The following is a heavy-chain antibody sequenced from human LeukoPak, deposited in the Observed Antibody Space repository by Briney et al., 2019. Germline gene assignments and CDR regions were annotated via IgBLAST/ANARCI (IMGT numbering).Heavy chain of an antibody. Sequence: GGSLRLSCAASGFTFSSYAMHWVRQAPGKGLEWAAVISYDGSNKYYADSVKGRFTISRDNSKNTLYLQMNSLRAEDTAVYYCARGSPYYYDSSGFPKYFQHWGQGTLVTVSS. CDR3: ARGSPYYYDSSGFPKYFQH. D-gene: IGHD3-22*01. CDR1: GFTFSSYA. CDR2: ISYDGSNK. V-gene: IGHV3-30-3*01. J-gene: IGHJ1*01.